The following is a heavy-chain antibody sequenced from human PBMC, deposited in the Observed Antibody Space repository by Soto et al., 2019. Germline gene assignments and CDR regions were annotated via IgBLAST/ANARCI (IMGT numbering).Heavy chain of an antibody. CDR1: GFTFSSYG. Sequence: HPGGSLRLSCAASGFTFSSYGMHWVRQAPGKGLEWVAVIWYDGSNKYYADSVKGRFTISRDNSKNTLYLQMNSLRAEDTAVYYCARDRGSGSYPTFDYWGQGTLVTVSS. CDR3: ARDRGSGSYPTFDY. CDR2: IWYDGSNK. D-gene: IGHD1-26*01. V-gene: IGHV3-33*01. J-gene: IGHJ4*02.